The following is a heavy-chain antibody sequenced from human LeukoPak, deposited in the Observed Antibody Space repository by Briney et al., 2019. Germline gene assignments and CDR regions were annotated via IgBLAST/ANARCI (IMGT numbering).Heavy chain of an antibody. D-gene: IGHD3-22*01. CDR3: ARADKGGYYDY. CDR2: IGTSADT. J-gene: IGHJ4*02. CDR1: GFTFSTSD. Sequence: PGGSLRLSCAASGFTFSTSDMYWVRQAAGKSLEWVSAIGTSADTYYPGSVKGRFTISRENAKNSLYLQMNSLRAGDTAVYYCARADKGGYYDYWGQGTLVTVSS. V-gene: IGHV3-13*01.